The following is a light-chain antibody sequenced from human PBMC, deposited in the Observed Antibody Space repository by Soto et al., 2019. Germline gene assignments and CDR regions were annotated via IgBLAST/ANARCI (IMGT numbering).Light chain of an antibody. V-gene: IGLV1-44*01. CDR2: SNY. Sequence: QAVVTQPPSASGTPGQRVTISCSGSSSNIESNTVTWHQQLPGTAPKLVIYSNYDRPSGVPDRFSGSTSGTSASLVIRGLQSEDEADYYCAAWDDILNGYVFGGGTKLTVL. CDR3: AAWDDILNGYV. CDR1: SSNIESNT. J-gene: IGLJ1*01.